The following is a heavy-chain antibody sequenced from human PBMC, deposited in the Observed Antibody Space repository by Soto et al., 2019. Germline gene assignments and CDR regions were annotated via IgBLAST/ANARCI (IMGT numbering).Heavy chain of an antibody. CDR3: ARHSNRNYGLYFFDY. V-gene: IGHV4-39*01. D-gene: IGHD4-4*01. Sequence: ASETLSLTCTVSGGSISSSSYYWRWIRQPPGKGLEWIGSIYYSGSTYYNPSLKSRVTISVDTSKNQFSLKVSSAAAADTAVYYCARHSNRNYGLYFFDYWGLGALVTVSS. CDR1: GGSISSSSYY. J-gene: IGHJ4*02. CDR2: IYYSGST.